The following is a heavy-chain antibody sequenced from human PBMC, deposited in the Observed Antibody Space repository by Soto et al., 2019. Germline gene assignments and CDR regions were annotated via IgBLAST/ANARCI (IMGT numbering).Heavy chain of an antibody. D-gene: IGHD2-8*01. V-gene: IGHV3-43*01. CDR2: ISWDGGST. CDR3: AIARRYCTNGVCYGTAEYFQH. Sequence: GGSLRLSCAASGFTFDDYTMHWVRQAPGKGLEWVSLISWDGGSTYYADSVKGRFTISRDNSKNSLYLQMNSLRTEDTALYYCAIARRYCTNGVCYGTAEYFQHWGQGTLVTVSS. J-gene: IGHJ1*01. CDR1: GFTFDDYT.